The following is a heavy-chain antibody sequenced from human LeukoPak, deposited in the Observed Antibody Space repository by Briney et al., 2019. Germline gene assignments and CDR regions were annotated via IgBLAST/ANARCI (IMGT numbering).Heavy chain of an antibody. V-gene: IGHV5-51*01. CDR2: IYPDDSDT. CDR3: ARQNSIAVAGDYYYGMDV. D-gene: IGHD6-19*01. Sequence: GESLKISCKGSGYSFTSYWIGWVRQMPGKGLEWMGIIYPDDSDTRYSPSFQGQVTISADKSISTAYLQWSSLKASDTAMYYCARQNSIAVAGDYYYGMDVWGQGTTVTVSS. J-gene: IGHJ6*02. CDR1: GYSFTSYW.